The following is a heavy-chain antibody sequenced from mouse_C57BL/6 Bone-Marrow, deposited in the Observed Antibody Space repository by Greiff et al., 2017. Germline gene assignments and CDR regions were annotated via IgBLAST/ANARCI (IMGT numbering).Heavy chain of an antibody. CDR2: IDPSDSYT. Sequence: VQLQQPGAELVRPGTSVKLSCKASGYTFTSYWMHWVKQRPGQGLEWIGVIDPSDSYTNYNQKFKGKATLTVDTSSSTAYMQLSSLTSEDSAVYYCASDYGSSRFAYWGQGTLVTVSA. V-gene: IGHV1-59*01. J-gene: IGHJ3*01. CDR3: ASDYGSSRFAY. CDR1: GYTFTSYW. D-gene: IGHD1-1*01.